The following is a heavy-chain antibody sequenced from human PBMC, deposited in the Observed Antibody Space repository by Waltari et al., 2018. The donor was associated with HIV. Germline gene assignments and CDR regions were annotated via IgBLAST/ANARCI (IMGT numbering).Heavy chain of an antibody. Sequence: QVQLQESGPGLVKPSETLSLTCTVSGGSISSYYWSWIRQPPGKGLEWIGYIYYSGSTTYTPSLKGRVTISVDTSKNQFSLKLSSVTAADTAVYYCARLTYDYVWGSPRHFDYWGQGTLVTVSS. CDR2: IYYSGST. V-gene: IGHV4-59*08. J-gene: IGHJ4*02. CDR1: GGSISSYY. D-gene: IGHD3-16*01. CDR3: ARLTYDYVWGSPRHFDY.